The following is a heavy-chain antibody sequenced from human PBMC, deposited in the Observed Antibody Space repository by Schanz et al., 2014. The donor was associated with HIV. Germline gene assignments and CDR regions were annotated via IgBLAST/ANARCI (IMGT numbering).Heavy chain of an antibody. V-gene: IGHV3-30*03. CDR1: GFSFDSFG. CDR2: ISYDGSNK. CDR3: ARDYHWNWFDP. Sequence: QVQLVESGGGVVQPGRSLRLSCVASGFSFDSFGMHWVRQAPGKGLEWVAVISYDGSNKKYADSVKGRFTISRDNSKNTLYLQMKSLRAEDTAVYYCARDYHWNWFDPWGQGTLVTVSS. D-gene: IGHD1-20*01. J-gene: IGHJ5*02.